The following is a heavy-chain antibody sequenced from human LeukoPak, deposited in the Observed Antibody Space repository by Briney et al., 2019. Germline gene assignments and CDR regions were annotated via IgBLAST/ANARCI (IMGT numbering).Heavy chain of an antibody. D-gene: IGHD3-9*01. J-gene: IGHJ5*02. CDR3: TTEAPLRYFDWPPIVGFDP. V-gene: IGHV3-15*01. CDR1: GFTFSSYA. Sequence: PGGSLRLSCAASGFTFSSYAMSWVRQAPGKGLEWVGRIKSKTDGGTTDYAAPVKGRFTISRDDSKNTLYLQMNSLKTEDTAVYYCTTEAPLRYFDWPPIVGFDPWGQGTLVTVSS. CDR2: IKSKTDGGTT.